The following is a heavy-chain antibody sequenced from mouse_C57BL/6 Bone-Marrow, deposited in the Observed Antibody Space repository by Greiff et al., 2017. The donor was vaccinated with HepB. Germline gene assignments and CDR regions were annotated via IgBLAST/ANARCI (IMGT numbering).Heavy chain of an antibody. CDR1: GFTFSDYY. Sequence: DVMLVESGGGLVKPGGSLKLSCAASGFTFSDYYMYWVRQTPEKRLEWVATISDGGSYTYYPDSVKGRFTISRDNAKNNLYLQMSSLKSEDTAMYYSARARGCPQAWCAHWGEETLVSVS. CDR2: ISDGGSYT. CDR3: ARARGCPQAWCAH. V-gene: IGHV5-4*02. J-gene: IGHJ3*01. D-gene: IGHD3-2*02.